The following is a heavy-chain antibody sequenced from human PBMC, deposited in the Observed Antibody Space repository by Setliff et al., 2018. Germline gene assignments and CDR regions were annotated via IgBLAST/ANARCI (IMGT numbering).Heavy chain of an antibody. J-gene: IGHJ4*02. Sequence: PSETLSLTCTVSGGSISSGDYYWSWIRQPPGKGLEWIGYIHSSGGTYYNPSLKSRVSISVDTSKNQFSLKLSSVTAADTAVYYCARESRYYYDNLGTLDYWGQGTLVTVSS. D-gene: IGHD3-22*01. CDR2: IHSSGGT. CDR1: GGSISSGDYY. CDR3: ARESRYYYDNLGTLDY. V-gene: IGHV4-30-4*08.